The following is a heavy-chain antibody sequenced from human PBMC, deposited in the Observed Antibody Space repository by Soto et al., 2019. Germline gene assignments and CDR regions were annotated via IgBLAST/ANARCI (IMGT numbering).Heavy chain of an antibody. CDR1: GFTFSSYS. D-gene: IGHD1-1*01. V-gene: IGHV3-33*06. CDR3: AKRATGTYFDY. J-gene: IGHJ4*02. CDR2: IWYDGSNK. Sequence: PGESLKISCAASGFTFSSYSMHWVRQAPGKGLEWVAVIWYDGSNKYYADSVKGRFTISRDNSKNTLYLQMNSLRAEDTAVYYCAKRATGTYFDYWVQGTLVTVSS.